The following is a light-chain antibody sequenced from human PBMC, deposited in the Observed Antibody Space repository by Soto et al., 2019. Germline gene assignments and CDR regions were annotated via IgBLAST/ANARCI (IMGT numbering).Light chain of an antibody. Sequence: EIVMTQSPATLSVSPGERATLSCRASQSVSSNFAWYQQKPDQAPRLLMYGASTRATGIPARFSGSGSGTEFTLTISSLQSEDFAVYYCQQYNDWPRTFGQGTKVERK. V-gene: IGKV3D-15*01. CDR1: QSVSSN. CDR3: QQYNDWPRT. CDR2: GAS. J-gene: IGKJ1*01.